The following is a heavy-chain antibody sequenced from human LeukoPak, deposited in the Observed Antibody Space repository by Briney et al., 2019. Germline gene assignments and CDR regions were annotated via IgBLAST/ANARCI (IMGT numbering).Heavy chain of an antibody. CDR1: GGTFSSYA. CDR2: IIPVFGTA. CDR3: ARVRGSGSYRPFDY. J-gene: IGHJ4*02. Sequence: SVKVSCKASGGTFSSYAISWVRQAPGQGLEWMGGIIPVFGTANYAQKFQGRVTITADESTSTAYMELSSLRSEDTAVYYCARVRGSGSYRPFDYWGQGTLVTVSS. V-gene: IGHV1-69*13. D-gene: IGHD3-10*01.